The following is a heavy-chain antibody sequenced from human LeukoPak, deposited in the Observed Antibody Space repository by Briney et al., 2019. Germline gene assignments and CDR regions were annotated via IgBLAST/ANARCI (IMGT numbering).Heavy chain of an antibody. Sequence: SETLSLTYAVYGGSFSGYYWSWIRQPPGKGLEWIGEINYSGSTNYNPSLKSRVTISVDTSKNQFSLKLSSVTAADTAVYYCARGVCSGGSCYSEWNYWGQGTLVTVSS. J-gene: IGHJ4*02. V-gene: IGHV4-34*01. CDR1: GGSFSGYY. CDR2: INYSGST. CDR3: ARGVCSGGSCYSEWNY. D-gene: IGHD2-15*01.